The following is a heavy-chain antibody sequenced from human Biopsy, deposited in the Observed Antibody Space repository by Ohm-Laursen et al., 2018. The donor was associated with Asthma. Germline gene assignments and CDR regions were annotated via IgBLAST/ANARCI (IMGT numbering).Heavy chain of an antibody. CDR2: IYHLGNA. Sequence: SETLSLTCAVSGGSISVSNWWSWVRQPPGRGLEWIGQIYHLGNANYNPSLKSRVTMSVDKSKNQFSLELTSVTAADTAVYFCARRWRSYDSSNYYLDQWGQGTLVTVSS. J-gene: IGHJ4*02. V-gene: IGHV4-4*02. CDR3: ARRWRSYDSSNYYLDQ. D-gene: IGHD3-22*01. CDR1: GGSISVSNW.